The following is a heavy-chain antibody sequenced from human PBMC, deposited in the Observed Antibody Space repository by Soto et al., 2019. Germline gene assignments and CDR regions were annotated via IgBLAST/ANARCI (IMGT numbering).Heavy chain of an antibody. V-gene: IGHV4-59*01. D-gene: IGHD3-22*01. J-gene: IGHJ6*02. CDR2: IYYSGST. Sequence: SETLSLTCTVSGGSISSYYWSWIRQPPGKGLEWIGYIYYSGSTNYNPSLKSRVTISVDTSKNQFSLKLSSVTAADTAVYYCATNLYDSSGYYWGYDYYGMDVWGQGTTVTVSS. CDR1: GGSISSYY. CDR3: ATNLYDSSGYYWGYDYYGMDV.